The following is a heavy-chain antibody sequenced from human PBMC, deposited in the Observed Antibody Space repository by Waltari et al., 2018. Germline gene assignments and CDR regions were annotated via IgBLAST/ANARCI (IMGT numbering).Heavy chain of an antibody. CDR3: ARDGRGPGLTKVDV. Sequence: VESGGGLVQPGGALRLSCAVSGFSLGSYEMNWVRQAPGKGLEWISYINEIGQSTFYADSVKGRFTVSRDNAKNSLHLQMNSLRAEDSATYYCARDGRGPGLTKVDVWGQGTTVTVSS. CDR2: INEIGQST. V-gene: IGHV3-48*03. D-gene: IGHD2-21*01. J-gene: IGHJ6*02. CDR1: GFSLGSYE.